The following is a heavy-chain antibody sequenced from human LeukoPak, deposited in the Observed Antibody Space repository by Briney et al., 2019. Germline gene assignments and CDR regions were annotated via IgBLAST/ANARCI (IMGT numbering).Heavy chain of an antibody. CDR1: VFTFSSYE. CDR3: ARVKYYYGMDV. CDR2: TSSSGSTI. Sequence: GGSLRLSCAASVFTFSSYEMNWVRQAPGKGLEWVSYTSSSGSTIYYADSVNGRFTISRDNAKNSLYLQMNSLRAEATAVYYCARVKYYYGMDVWGQGTTVTVSS. V-gene: IGHV3-48*03. J-gene: IGHJ6*02.